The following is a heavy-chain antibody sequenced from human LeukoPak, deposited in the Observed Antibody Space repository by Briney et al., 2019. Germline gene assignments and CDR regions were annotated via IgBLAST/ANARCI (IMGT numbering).Heavy chain of an antibody. J-gene: IGHJ4*02. CDR3: ARDGGYSYGSTHNHLTQNFDY. CDR2: INTNTGNP. CDR1: GYTFTSYA. V-gene: IGHV7-4-1*02. Sequence: ASVKVSCKASGYTFTSYAMNWVRQAPGQGLEWMGWINTNTGNPTYAQGFTGRFVFSLDTSVSTAYLQISSLKAEDTAVYYCARDGGYSYGSTHNHLTQNFDYWGQGTLVTVSS. D-gene: IGHD5-18*01.